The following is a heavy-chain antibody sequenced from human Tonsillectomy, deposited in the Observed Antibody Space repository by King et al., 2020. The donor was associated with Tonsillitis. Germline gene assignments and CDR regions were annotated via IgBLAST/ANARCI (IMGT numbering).Heavy chain of an antibody. V-gene: IGHV3-9*01. Sequence: VQLVESGGGLVQPGRSLRLSCAASGFTFDNYAMHWVRQAPGKGLEWVSGISWNGGSIGYADSVKGRFTISRDNAKNSLFLQMNSLRAEDTALYYCAKDTGISLSYGMDVWGQGTTVSVSS. D-gene: IGHD6-13*01. CDR3: AKDTGISLSYGMDV. J-gene: IGHJ6*02. CDR2: ISWNGGSI. CDR1: GFTFDNYA.